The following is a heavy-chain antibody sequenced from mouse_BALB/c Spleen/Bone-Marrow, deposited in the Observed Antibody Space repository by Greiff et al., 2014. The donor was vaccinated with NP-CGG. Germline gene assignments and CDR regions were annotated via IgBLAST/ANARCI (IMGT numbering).Heavy chain of an antibody. Sequence: VQLQQSGPELVKPGASVKMSCKASGYTFTDNYMKWVKQSHGKSLGWIGDINPNNGDTFYNQKFKGKATLTVDKSSSTAYMHLNSLTSEDSAVYYCAREKYGPAWFAYWGQGTLVTVSA. CDR3: AREKYGPAWFAY. CDR1: GYTFTDNY. D-gene: IGHD1-2*01. V-gene: IGHV1-26*01. J-gene: IGHJ3*01. CDR2: INPNNGDT.